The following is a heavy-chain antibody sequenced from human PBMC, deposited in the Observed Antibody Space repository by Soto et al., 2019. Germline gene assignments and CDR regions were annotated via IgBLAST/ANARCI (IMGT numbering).Heavy chain of an antibody. Sequence: TLSLTCTVSGGSISSYYWSWIRQPPGKGLEWIGYIYYSGSTNYNPSLKSRVTISVDTSKNQFSLKLSSVTAADTVVYYCARTYSGYELYYFDDWGQGTLVTVSS. CDR1: GGSISSYY. D-gene: IGHD5-12*01. J-gene: IGHJ4*02. CDR3: ARTYSGYELYYFDD. CDR2: IYYSGST. V-gene: IGHV4-59*01.